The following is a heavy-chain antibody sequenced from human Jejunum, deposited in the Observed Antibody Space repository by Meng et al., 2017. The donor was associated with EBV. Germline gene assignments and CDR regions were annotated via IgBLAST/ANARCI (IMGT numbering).Heavy chain of an antibody. CDR2: IYYSVST. J-gene: IGHJ4*02. CDR3: ARGGGRPEY. V-gene: IGHV4-59*01. Sequence: QVPLQDSVPALVKPSASLSLSFTVSGVSMSSFYWSWFRQPQGNGLDWIGYIYYSVSTNYNPSLKSRVTISVDTSKNQFSLSLSSVTAADTAVYYCARGGGRPEYWGQGILVTVSS. D-gene: IGHD3-10*01. CDR1: GVSMSSFY.